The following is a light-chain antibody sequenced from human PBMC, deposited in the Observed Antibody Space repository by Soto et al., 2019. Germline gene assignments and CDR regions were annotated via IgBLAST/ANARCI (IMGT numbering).Light chain of an antibody. V-gene: IGKV3-11*01. CDR2: DAS. J-gene: IGKJ4*01. Sequence: EVVLSQSPATLSLSPGGRASLSRRASQNINNYLAWYQQKPGQAPRLLIYDASNRATGIPARFSGSGSGTDFILTISSLEPEDFGVYYCQQRNNWVTFGGGTKVDTK. CDR1: QNINNY. CDR3: QQRNNWVT.